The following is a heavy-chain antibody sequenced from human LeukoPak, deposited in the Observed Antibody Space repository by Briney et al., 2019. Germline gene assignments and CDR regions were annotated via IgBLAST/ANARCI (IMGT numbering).Heavy chain of an antibody. V-gene: IGHV4-4*07. D-gene: IGHD2-15*01. CDR1: GDSISGYY. CDR2: IYAPGSS. Sequence: SETLSLTCTVSGDSISGYYWAWIRQPAGKGLEWIGHIYAPGSSNYSPSFKSRVTMSIDISNNQFSLRLNSVTAADTAMYYCARDLEDFDSPANDYWGQGTHVIVSP. CDR3: ARDLEDFDSPANDY. J-gene: IGHJ4*02.